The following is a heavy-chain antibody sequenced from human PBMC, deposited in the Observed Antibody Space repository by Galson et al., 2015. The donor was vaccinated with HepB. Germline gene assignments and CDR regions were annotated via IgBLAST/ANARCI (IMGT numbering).Heavy chain of an antibody. Sequence: CAISGDSVSSNSAAWNWIRQSPSRGLEWLGRTYYRSKWYNDYAVSVKSRITINPDTSKNQFSLQLNSVTPADTAVYYCAREGTGLKTLYYYGSGRRGLDAFDIWGQGTMVTVSS. CDR2: TYYRSKWYN. V-gene: IGHV6-1*01. CDR3: AREGTGLKTLYYYGSGRRGLDAFDI. CDR1: GDSVSSNSAA. J-gene: IGHJ3*02. D-gene: IGHD3-10*01.